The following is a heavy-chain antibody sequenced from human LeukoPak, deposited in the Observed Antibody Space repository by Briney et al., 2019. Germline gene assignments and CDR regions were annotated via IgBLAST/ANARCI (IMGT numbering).Heavy chain of an antibody. D-gene: IGHD6-13*01. CDR1: TFTFSDSV. J-gene: IGHJ4*02. CDR3: AILIAGRNFDY. V-gene: IGHV3-74*01. CDR2: INSDGSIT. Sequence: GGSLRLSCVASTFTFSDSVMSWVRQAPGKGLVWVSRINSDGSITSYADSVKGRFTISRDNAKNTLYLQMNSLRAEDTAVYFCAILIAGRNFDYWGQGTLVTVSS.